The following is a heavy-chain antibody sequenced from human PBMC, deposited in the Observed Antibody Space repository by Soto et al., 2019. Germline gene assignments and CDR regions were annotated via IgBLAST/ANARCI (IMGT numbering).Heavy chain of an antibody. D-gene: IGHD6-6*01. CDR3: AADPRPQLVPIDY. V-gene: IGHV3-7*01. Sequence: EVQLVESGGGLVQPGGSLRLSCAASGFTFSRYWMTWVRQAPGKGLEWVANIKQDGSEKYYVDSVKGRFTISRDNAKNSLYLQMNSLRAEDKAVYYCAADPRPQLVPIDYWGQGTLVTVSS. CDR1: GFTFSRYW. CDR2: IKQDGSEK. J-gene: IGHJ4*02.